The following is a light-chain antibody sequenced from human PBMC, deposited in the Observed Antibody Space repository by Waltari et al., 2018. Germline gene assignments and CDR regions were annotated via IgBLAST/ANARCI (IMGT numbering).Light chain of an antibody. Sequence: QSALTQPASMSGSPGQSITISCTGSSSDVGGYNYVSWYRQHPGQAPKLIIYEVTFRPHGVSNRFSGSKSGNTASLTISVLQAEDEADYYCSSFTTSSTLVFGGGTKLTVL. V-gene: IGLV2-14*01. J-gene: IGLJ3*02. CDR3: SSFTTSSTLV. CDR1: SSDVGGYNY. CDR2: EVT.